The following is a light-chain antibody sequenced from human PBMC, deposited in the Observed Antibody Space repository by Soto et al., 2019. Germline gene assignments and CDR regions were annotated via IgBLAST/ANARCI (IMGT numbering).Light chain of an antibody. J-gene: IGLJ2*01. CDR1: SSNIGAGYD. CDR3: HSYDSSLSGVV. V-gene: IGLV1-40*01. CDR2: RNN. Sequence: QLVLTQPPSVSGAPGQRVTISCTGSSSNIGAGYDVHWYQQLPGTAPKLLIYRNNNRPSGVPDRFSGSKSGTSASLAITGLQAEDEADYYCHSYDSSLSGVVFGGGTKLTVL.